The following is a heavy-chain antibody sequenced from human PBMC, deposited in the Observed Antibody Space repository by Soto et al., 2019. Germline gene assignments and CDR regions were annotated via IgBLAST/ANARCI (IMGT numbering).Heavy chain of an antibody. V-gene: IGHV1-69*06. CDR2: IIPIFDTT. CDR3: ARDTGDGTFDF. CDR1: GGTFSSSA. Sequence: SVEVSCKXSGGTFSSSAISWVRQAPGQGLEWMGVIIPIFDTTNYAQKFQDRVTISRDTSASTAYMELTSLRSEDTAVYYCARDTGDGTFDFWGQGTLVTVSS. D-gene: IGHD7-27*01. J-gene: IGHJ4*02.